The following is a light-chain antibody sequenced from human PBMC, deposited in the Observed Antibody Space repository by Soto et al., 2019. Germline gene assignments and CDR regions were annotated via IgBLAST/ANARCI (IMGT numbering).Light chain of an antibody. CDR3: SSYTSSGHFV. CDR2: DVS. J-gene: IGLJ1*01. CDR1: SSDVGGYDY. V-gene: IGLV2-14*01. Sequence: QSVLTQPASVSGSPGQSITISCTGTSSDVGGYDYVSWYQHYPGKAPKLMIHDVSNRPSGVSNRFSGSTSGDTASLTISGLQAEDEADYYCSSYTSSGHFVFGTGTKGTVL.